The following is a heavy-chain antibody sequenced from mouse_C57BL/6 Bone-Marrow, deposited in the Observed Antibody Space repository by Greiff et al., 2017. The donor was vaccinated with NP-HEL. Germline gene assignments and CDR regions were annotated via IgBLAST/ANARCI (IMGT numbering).Heavy chain of an antibody. V-gene: IGHV1-55*01. Sequence: VQLQQPGAELVKPGASVKMSCKASGYTFTSYWITWVKQRPGQGLEWIGDIYPGSGSTNYNEKFKSKATLTVDTSSSTAYMQLSSLTSEDSAVYYCAREGYDVYYLDYWGQGTTLTVSS. CDR3: AREGYDVYYLDY. CDR1: GYTFTSYW. CDR2: IYPGSGST. J-gene: IGHJ2*01. D-gene: IGHD2-3*01.